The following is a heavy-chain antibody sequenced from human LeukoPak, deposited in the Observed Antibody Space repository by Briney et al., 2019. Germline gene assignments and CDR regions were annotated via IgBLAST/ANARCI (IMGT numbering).Heavy chain of an antibody. D-gene: IGHD4-17*01. V-gene: IGHV3-30*18. CDR2: ISSDGNDK. CDR3: AKDLTTLTLGKDY. CDR1: GFTVSLNY. J-gene: IGHJ4*02. Sequence: PGGSLRLSCAASGFTVSLNYMSWVRQAPGKGLEWVAVISSDGNDKYYANAVKGRFTISRDNSMNTLYLQMNSLRAEDTAIYYCAKDLTTLTLGKDYWGQGTLVTVSS.